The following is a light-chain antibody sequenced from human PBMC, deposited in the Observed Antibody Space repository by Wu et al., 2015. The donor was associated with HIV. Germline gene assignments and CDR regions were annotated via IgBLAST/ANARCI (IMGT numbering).Light chain of an antibody. V-gene: IGKV3-20*01. J-gene: IGKJ5*01. CDR3: QQYGSSPIT. CDR2: QAS. Sequence: EILLTQSPATLSLSPGERATLSCKASQSVSSNYLAWYQHKPGQPPKLLISQASTRAADIPDRFSGTGSGTDFTLTISRLDPEDFAVYFCQQYGSSPITFGPGTRLEVK. CDR1: QSVSSNY.